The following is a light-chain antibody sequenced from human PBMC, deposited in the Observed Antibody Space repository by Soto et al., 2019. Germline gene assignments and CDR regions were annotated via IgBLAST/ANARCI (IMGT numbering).Light chain of an antibody. CDR3: QQYNNWPPFT. J-gene: IGKJ3*01. Sequence: EIVMTQSPATLSVSAGEIASLSCRASQSVVSKLAWYQHKPGQAPRLLIYDASTRATGFPARFSGSGSGTEFTLTISSLQPADFAVYYWQQYNNWPPFTFGPGTKVDIK. CDR1: QSVVSK. V-gene: IGKV3-15*01. CDR2: DAS.